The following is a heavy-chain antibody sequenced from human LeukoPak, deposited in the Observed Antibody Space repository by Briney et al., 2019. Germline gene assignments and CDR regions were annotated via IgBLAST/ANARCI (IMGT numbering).Heavy chain of an antibody. D-gene: IGHD5-18*01. J-gene: IGHJ4*02. Sequence: GGSLRLSCTASGFTLGSHAMHWVRQTPGEGLEWVAAIASGFQTFYAGSVKGRFTVSREDAKNSLYLQMNSLRAGDTAVYYCVREARGYHYTYFDYWGQGTLVTVSS. CDR2: IASGFQT. CDR1: GFTLGSHA. CDR3: VREARGYHYTYFDY. V-gene: IGHV3-13*01.